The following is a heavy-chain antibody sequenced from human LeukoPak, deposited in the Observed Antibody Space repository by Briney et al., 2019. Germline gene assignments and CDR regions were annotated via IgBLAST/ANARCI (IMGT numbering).Heavy chain of an antibody. CDR1: GYTFTGYY. V-gene: IGHV1-2*02. Sequence: ASVKVSCKASGYTFTGYYMHWVRQAPGQGLEWMGWINPNSGGTNYAQKFQGRVTMTRDTSISTAYMELSRLRSDDTAVYYCARGTYCSSTSCYRTDWFDPWGQGTLVTVSS. D-gene: IGHD2-2*01. CDR2: INPNSGGT. J-gene: IGHJ5*02. CDR3: ARGTYCSSTSCYRTDWFDP.